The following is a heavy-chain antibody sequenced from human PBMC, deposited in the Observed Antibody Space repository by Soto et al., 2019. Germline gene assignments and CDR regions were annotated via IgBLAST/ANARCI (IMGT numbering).Heavy chain of an antibody. CDR2: ISYDGSNK. CDR1: GFTFSSYG. CDR3: AKDRSTYNWNFYYMDV. D-gene: IGHD1-20*01. V-gene: IGHV3-30*18. Sequence: GGSLRLSCAASGFTFSSYGMHWVRQAPGKGLEWVAVISYDGSNKYYADSVKGRFTISRDNSKNTLYLQMNSLRAEDTAVYYCAKDRSTYNWNFYYMDVWGKGTTVTVSS. J-gene: IGHJ6*03.